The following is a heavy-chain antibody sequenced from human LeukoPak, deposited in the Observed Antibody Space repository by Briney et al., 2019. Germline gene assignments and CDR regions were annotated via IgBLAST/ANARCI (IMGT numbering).Heavy chain of an antibody. J-gene: IGHJ4*02. CDR1: GFSFSPSG. V-gene: IGHV3-30*02. CDR2: IRYDGSNK. CDR3: ARLGIITAAGSNDY. D-gene: IGHD6-13*01. Sequence: PGGSLRLSCAASGFSFSPSGIHWVRQAPGKGLEWVAFIRYDGSNKYYADSVTGRFTISRDSSNNTLYLQMNSLRTDDTAVYYCARLGIITAAGSNDYWGQGTLVTVSS.